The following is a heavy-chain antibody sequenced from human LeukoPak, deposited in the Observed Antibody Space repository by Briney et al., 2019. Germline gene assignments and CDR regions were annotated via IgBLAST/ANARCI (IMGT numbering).Heavy chain of an antibody. CDR3: ARVDNGGNYFDY. Sequence: SETLSPTCTVSGYSISSGYYWGWIRQPPGKGLEWIGSIYHSGSTYYNPSLKSRLTISADTSKNQFSLRLSSVTAADTAVYYCARVDNGGNYFDYWGQGTLVTVSS. CDR1: GYSISSGYY. V-gene: IGHV4-38-2*02. D-gene: IGHD4-23*01. CDR2: IYHSGST. J-gene: IGHJ4*02.